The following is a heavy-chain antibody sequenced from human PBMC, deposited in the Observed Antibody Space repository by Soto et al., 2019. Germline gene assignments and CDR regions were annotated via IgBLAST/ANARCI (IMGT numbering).Heavy chain of an antibody. CDR2: IKQDGSEK. J-gene: IGHJ4*02. CDR3: ASAARTLTGTDYYFDY. V-gene: IGHV3-7*05. D-gene: IGHD1-20*01. Sequence: GGSLRLPCAASGFTFSSYWMIWVLQAPGKGLEWVANIKQDGSEKYYVDSVKGRFTISRDNAKNSLYLQMNSLRAEDTAVYYCASAARTLTGTDYYFDYWGQGTLVTVSS. CDR1: GFTFSSYW.